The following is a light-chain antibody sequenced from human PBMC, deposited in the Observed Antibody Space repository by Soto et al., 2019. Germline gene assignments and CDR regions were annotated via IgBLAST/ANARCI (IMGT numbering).Light chain of an antibody. V-gene: IGKV3-15*01. Sequence: EIVMTQSPATLSVSPGERATLSCRASQSVSGNLAWYQQKPGQAPWLLIFDASTRATGIPGRFSGSGSGTEFTLTISSLLSEDFALYYCQQYNLWPLTFGGGTRVEIK. CDR1: QSVSGN. J-gene: IGKJ4*01. CDR3: QQYNLWPLT. CDR2: DAS.